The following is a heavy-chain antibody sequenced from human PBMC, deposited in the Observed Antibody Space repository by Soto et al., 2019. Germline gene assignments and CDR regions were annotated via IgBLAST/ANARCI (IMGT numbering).Heavy chain of an antibody. V-gene: IGHV4-59*01. Sequence: SETLSLTCTVSGGSISGYYWSWIRQPPGKGLEWIDYIYYNGSTSYNPSLKSRVTISVDTSKNQFSLKLSSVTAADTAVYYCARLTDCGGDCPLFDYWGQGTLVTVSS. CDR3: ARLTDCGGDCPLFDY. J-gene: IGHJ4*02. CDR1: GGSISGYY. D-gene: IGHD2-21*02. CDR2: IYYNGST.